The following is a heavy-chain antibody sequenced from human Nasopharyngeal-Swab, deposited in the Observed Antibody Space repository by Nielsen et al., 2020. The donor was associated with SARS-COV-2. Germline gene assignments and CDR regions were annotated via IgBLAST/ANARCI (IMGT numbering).Heavy chain of an antibody. J-gene: IGHJ3*02. CDR3: ARVGSRGGNAFDI. CDR2: IIPIFGTA. D-gene: IGHD1-26*01. V-gene: IGHV1-69*06. Sequence: WVRQAGVQGLEWMGGIIPIFGTASYAQKFQGRVTITADKSTSTAYMELSSLRSEDTAVYYCARVGSRGGNAFDIWGQGTMVTVSS.